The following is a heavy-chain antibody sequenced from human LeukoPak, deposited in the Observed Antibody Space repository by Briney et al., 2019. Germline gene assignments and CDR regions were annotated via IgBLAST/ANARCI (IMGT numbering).Heavy chain of an antibody. D-gene: IGHD3-22*01. CDR3: AGTIYYDSSFDY. CDR1: GGSIRSSYYY. V-gene: IGHV4-39*07. CDR2: IYDSGST. J-gene: IGHJ4*02. Sequence: SETLSLTCTVSGGSIRSSYYYWGWIRQPPGKGLEWIGSIYDSGSTYYNPSLKSRVTISVDKSKNQFSLKLSSVTAADTAVYYCAGTIYYDSSFDYWGQGTLVTVSS.